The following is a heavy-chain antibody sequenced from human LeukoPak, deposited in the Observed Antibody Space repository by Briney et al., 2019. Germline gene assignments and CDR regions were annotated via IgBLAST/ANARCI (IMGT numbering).Heavy chain of an antibody. V-gene: IGHV3-64D*09. CDR2: ISSNGRST. D-gene: IGHD3-22*01. J-gene: IGHJ4*02. CDR3: ASTYSYDGSGYYPFDY. Sequence: GGSLRLSCSASGFSFSSNAMHWVRPAPGKGLEYVSGISSNGRSTDYADSVKGRFTISRDNSKRTLFLQMSSLRPEDTATYYCASTYSYDGSGYYPFDYWGQGTLVTVSS. CDR1: GFSFSSNA.